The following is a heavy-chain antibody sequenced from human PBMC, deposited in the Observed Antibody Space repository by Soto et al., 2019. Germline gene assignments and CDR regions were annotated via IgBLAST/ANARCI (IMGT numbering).Heavy chain of an antibody. Sequence: PSETLCLTCAVYGGSFSGYYGSWIRQPPGKGLEWIGEINHSGSTNYNPSLKSRVTISVDTSKNQFSLKLSSVTAADTAVYYCARGLYYYDSSGYPRGYYFDYWGQGTLVTVSS. J-gene: IGHJ4*02. D-gene: IGHD3-22*01. CDR2: INHSGST. CDR1: GGSFSGYY. V-gene: IGHV4-34*01. CDR3: ARGLYYYDSSGYPRGYYFDY.